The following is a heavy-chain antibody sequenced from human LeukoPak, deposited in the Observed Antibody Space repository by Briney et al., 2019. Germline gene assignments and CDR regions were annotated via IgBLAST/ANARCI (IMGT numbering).Heavy chain of an antibody. CDR2: ISSSGSTI. CDR1: GFTFSSYE. J-gene: IGHJ6*03. Sequence: GGSLRLSCAASGFTFSSYEMNWVRQAPGKGLEWVSYISSSGSTIYYADSVKGRFTISRDNAKNSLYLQMNSLRAEDTAVYYCARTYSYYSSSWYLSYYYYMDVWGKGTTVTISS. CDR3: ARTYSYYSSSWYLSYYYYMDV. D-gene: IGHD6-13*01. V-gene: IGHV3-48*03.